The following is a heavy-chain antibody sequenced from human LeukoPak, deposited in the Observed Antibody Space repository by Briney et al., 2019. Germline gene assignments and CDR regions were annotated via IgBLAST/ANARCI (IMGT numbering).Heavy chain of an antibody. J-gene: IGHJ3*02. V-gene: IGHV3-30*03. Sequence: GGSLRLSCAASGFTFSSYGMHWVRQAPGKGLEWVAVISYDGSNKYYADSVKGRFTISRDNSKNTLYLQMNSLRAEDTAVYYCARSSGWYSAHGAFDIWGQGTMVTVSS. CDR2: ISYDGSNK. D-gene: IGHD6-19*01. CDR1: GFTFSSYG. CDR3: ARSSGWYSAHGAFDI.